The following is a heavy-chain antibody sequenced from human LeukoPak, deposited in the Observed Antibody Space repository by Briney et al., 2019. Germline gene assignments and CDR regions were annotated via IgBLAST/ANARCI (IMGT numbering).Heavy chain of an antibody. Sequence: GGSLRLSCAASGFTFRSYGMHWVRQAPGKGLEWVAFIRYDGTNKYYADSVKGRFTISRDNSKNTLYLQMDSLRAEDTAVCYCAKAGGDTAMALDYWGQGTLVTVSS. CDR3: AKAGGDTAMALDY. CDR1: GFTFRSYG. D-gene: IGHD5-18*01. CDR2: IRYDGTNK. V-gene: IGHV3-30*02. J-gene: IGHJ4*02.